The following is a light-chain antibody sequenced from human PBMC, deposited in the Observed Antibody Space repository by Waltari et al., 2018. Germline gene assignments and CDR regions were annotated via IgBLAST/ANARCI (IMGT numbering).Light chain of an antibody. Sequence: QSALTQPASGSGSPGQSITISCTGTSSDVGNYNRVSWSQQHPGKAPKLMIYSVSKRPEGVSDRFSGSKSGDMASLTISGLQPEDEAEYFCSSYAGSSKGVFGGGTKVTVL. CDR3: SSYAGSSKGV. CDR1: SSDVGNYNR. CDR2: SVS. V-gene: IGLV2-23*02. J-gene: IGLJ2*01.